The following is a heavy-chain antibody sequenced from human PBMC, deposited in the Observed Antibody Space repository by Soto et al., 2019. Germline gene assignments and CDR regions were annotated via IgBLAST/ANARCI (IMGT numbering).Heavy chain of an antibody. CDR2: INPNSGGT. Sequence: ASVKVSCKASGYTFTGYYMHWVRQAPGQGLEWMGLINPNSGGTNYAQKFQGRVTMTRDTSISTAYMELSRLRSDDTAVYYCARDLQYSSSSYGMDVGGQGTTVNVSS. D-gene: IGHD6-13*01. CDR3: ARDLQYSSSSYGMDV. CDR1: GYTFTGYY. J-gene: IGHJ6*02. V-gene: IGHV1-2*02.